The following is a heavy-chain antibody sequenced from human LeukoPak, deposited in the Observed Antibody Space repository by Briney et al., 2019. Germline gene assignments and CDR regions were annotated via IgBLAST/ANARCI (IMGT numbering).Heavy chain of an antibody. Sequence: SSETLSLTCTVSGGSISSYYWSWIRQPPGKGLEWIGYIYYSGSTNYNPSLKSRVTISVDTSKNQFSLKLSSVTAVDTAVYYCARVLRYCSGGSCYPGHYYYYYMDVWGKGTTVTVSS. J-gene: IGHJ6*03. V-gene: IGHV4-59*01. CDR2: IYYSGST. D-gene: IGHD2-15*01. CDR1: GGSISSYY. CDR3: ARVLRYCSGGSCYPGHYYYYYMDV.